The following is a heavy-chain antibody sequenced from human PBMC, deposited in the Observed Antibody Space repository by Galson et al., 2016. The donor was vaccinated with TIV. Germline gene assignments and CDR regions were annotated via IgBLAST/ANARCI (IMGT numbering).Heavy chain of an antibody. Sequence: VKVSCKASGYSFTGYFMHWVRQAPGQGLEWMGWINPKTGATTYAQEFQGRITMTRDTSASTVYMDLNRLQSVDTAVYYCARSDSYYKYALDVWGQGTTVTVSS. CDR3: ARSDSYYKYALDV. CDR2: INPKTGAT. D-gene: IGHD3-10*01. J-gene: IGHJ3*01. V-gene: IGHV1-2*02. CDR1: GYSFTGYF.